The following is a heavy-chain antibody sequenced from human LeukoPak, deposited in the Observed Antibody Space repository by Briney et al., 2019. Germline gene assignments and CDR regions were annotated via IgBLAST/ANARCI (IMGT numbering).Heavy chain of an antibody. J-gene: IGHJ5*02. V-gene: IGHV4-39*07. Sequence: SETLSLTCTVSGGSISSSYYYWGWSRQPPGKGLECIGSIYYSGRTFYNPSLKSRATISLDKSKNQFSLKLSSVTAADTAVYYCARAVTMIRGVYGQNWFDPWGQGALVTVSS. CDR1: GGSISSSYYY. CDR3: ARAVTMIRGVYGQNWFDP. D-gene: IGHD3-10*01. CDR2: IYYSGRT.